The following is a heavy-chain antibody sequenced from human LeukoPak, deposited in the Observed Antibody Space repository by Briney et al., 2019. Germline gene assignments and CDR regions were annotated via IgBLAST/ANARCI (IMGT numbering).Heavy chain of an antibody. CDR2: IYWDDNR. CDR1: GFSLSTSGMG. CDR3: AHKGHDYSDTSGYSH. J-gene: IGHJ4*02. Sequence: SGPTLVKPTQTLTLTCTFSGFSLSTSGMGVAWIRQPPGKALEWLALIYWDDNRRYSPSLKSRLSITKDTSKNQVVLTMTNMDPVDTGTYCAHKGHDYSDTSGYSHWGQGTLVTVSS. V-gene: IGHV2-5*02. D-gene: IGHD3-22*01.